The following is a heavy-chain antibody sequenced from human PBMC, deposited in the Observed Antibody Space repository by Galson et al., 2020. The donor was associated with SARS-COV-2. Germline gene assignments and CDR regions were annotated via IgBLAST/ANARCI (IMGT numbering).Heavy chain of an antibody. V-gene: IGHV4-30-2*03. CDR1: GTSISSGSYS. J-gene: IGHJ6*03. CDR3: ARQKGKDGLYYFYMDV. Sequence: SETLSLTCAVSGTSISSGSYSWNWIRQPPGKGLEWIGSINYSGTTYRNPSLKSRVTISVDTSKNQFSLELSSVTAADTAVYYCARQKGKDGLYYFYMDVWGKGTTVSIS. D-gene: IGHD3-10*01. CDR2: INYSGTT.